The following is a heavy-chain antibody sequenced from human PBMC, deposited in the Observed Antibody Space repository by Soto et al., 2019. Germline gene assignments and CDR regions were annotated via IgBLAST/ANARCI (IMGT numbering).Heavy chain of an antibody. V-gene: IGHV3-23*01. Sequence: GGSLRLSCAASGYTFSSYAMSWVRQAPGKGLEWVSAISGSGGSTYYADSVKGRFTISRDNSKNTLYLQMNSLRAEDTAVYYCAKDLGALLWFGELLEPQFDYWGQGTLVTVSS. CDR2: ISGSGGST. J-gene: IGHJ4*02. CDR3: AKDLGALLWFGELLEPQFDY. CDR1: GYTFSSYA. D-gene: IGHD3-10*01.